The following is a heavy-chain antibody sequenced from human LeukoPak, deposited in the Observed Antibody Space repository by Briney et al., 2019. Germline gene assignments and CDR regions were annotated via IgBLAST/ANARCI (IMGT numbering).Heavy chain of an antibody. CDR3: ARDLPGIAVYGRPGMDV. Sequence: GASVKVSFKSSGYTFTSYDINWVRQATGPGLEWMGWMNPNSGNTGHAQKFQGRVTMTRNTSISTAYMELSSLRSEDTAVYYCARDLPGIAVYGRPGMDVWGQGTTVTVSS. CDR1: GYTFTSYD. CDR2: MNPNSGNT. V-gene: IGHV1-8*01. D-gene: IGHD6-19*01. J-gene: IGHJ6*02.